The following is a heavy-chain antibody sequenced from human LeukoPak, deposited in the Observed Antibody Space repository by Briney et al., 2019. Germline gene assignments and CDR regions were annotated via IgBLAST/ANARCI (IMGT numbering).Heavy chain of an antibody. J-gene: IGHJ6*02. V-gene: IGHV1-69*04. CDR3: ARSSSIFGVVMAPASNYYGMDV. CDR1: GGTFSSYA. CDR2: IIPILGIA. Sequence: SVKVSCKASGGTFSSYAISWVRQAPGQGLEWMGRIIPILGIANYAQKFQGRVTITADKSTSTAYMELSSLRSEDTAVYYCARSSSIFGVVMAPASNYYGMDVWGQGTTVTVSS. D-gene: IGHD3-3*01.